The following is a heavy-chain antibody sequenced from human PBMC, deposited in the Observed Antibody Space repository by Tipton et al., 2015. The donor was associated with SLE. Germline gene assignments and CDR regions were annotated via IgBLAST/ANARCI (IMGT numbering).Heavy chain of an antibody. Sequence: TLSLTCTVSGGSISSSSYYWGWIRQPPGKGLEWIGSIYYSGSTYYNPSLKCRVTISVDTSKNQFSLKVSSVTAADTAVYYCARGYYDSSGDLADYWGQGNLVTVSS. J-gene: IGHJ4*02. CDR3: ARGYYDSSGDLADY. CDR2: IYYSGST. V-gene: IGHV4-39*01. CDR1: GGSISSSSYY. D-gene: IGHD3-22*01.